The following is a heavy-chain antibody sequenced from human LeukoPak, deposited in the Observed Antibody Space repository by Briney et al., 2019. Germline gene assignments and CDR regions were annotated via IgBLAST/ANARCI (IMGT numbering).Heavy chain of an antibody. Sequence: GGSLRLSCAASGFTFSSYAMNWVRQAPGKGLEWVSSISGSGNRTYYADSVKGRFTISRDNSKNTLYLQMNSLRAEDTAVYYCAQGGSYGDPTDYWGQGTLVTVSS. J-gene: IGHJ4*02. CDR1: GFTFSSYA. V-gene: IGHV3-23*01. CDR2: ISGSGNRT. CDR3: AQGGSYGDPTDY. D-gene: IGHD4-17*01.